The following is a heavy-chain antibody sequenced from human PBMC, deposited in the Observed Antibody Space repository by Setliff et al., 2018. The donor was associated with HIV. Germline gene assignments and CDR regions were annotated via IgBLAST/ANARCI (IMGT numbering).Heavy chain of an antibody. Sequence: SETLSLTCTVSGGSISSYYWSWIRQPPGKALEWIGYIYTSGSTNYNPSLKSRVTISVDTSKNQFSLKLSSVTAADTAVYYCARKGNVGGWFDPWGQGTLVTVSS. CDR2: IYTSGST. D-gene: IGHD3-16*01. J-gene: IGHJ5*02. CDR1: GGSISSYY. V-gene: IGHV4-59*01. CDR3: ARKGNVGGWFDP.